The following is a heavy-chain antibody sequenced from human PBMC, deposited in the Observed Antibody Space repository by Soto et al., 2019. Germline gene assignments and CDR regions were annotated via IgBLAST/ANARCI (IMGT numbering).Heavy chain of an antibody. CDR3: ARGWETVGSTTAFAY. D-gene: IGHD1-26*01. CDR1: GGTFSKYG. V-gene: IGHV1-69*06. Sequence: QVQLVQSGAEVKKPGSSVKVSCKASGGTFSKYGISWVRQAPGQGLEWMGGIIPMFGTPNYAQRFQGRVTITADKSTSTASMEVRNLKSDDTAVYYCARGWETVGSTTAFAYWGQGTLVTVSS. J-gene: IGHJ4*02. CDR2: IIPMFGTP.